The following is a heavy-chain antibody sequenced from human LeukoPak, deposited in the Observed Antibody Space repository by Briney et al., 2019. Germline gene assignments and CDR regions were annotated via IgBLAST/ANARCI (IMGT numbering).Heavy chain of an antibody. CDR2: IYYSGST. Sequence: PSETLSLTCTVSGGSISSSNYHWGWIRQPPGKGLEWIGSIYYSGSTYYNPSLKSRVTISVDTSNNQFSLNLRSVTAADSAVYYCARDAPMITFGGVIVMGAFDIWGQGTMVTVSS. V-gene: IGHV4-39*07. D-gene: IGHD3-16*02. J-gene: IGHJ3*02. CDR1: GGSISSSNYH. CDR3: ARDAPMITFGGVIVMGAFDI.